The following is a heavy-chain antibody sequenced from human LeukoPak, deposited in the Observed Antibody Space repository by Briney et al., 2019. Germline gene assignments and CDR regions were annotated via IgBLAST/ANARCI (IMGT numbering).Heavy chain of an antibody. CDR1: GYSFTSYW. CDR2: IYPGDSDT. V-gene: IGHV5-51*01. Sequence: GESLKISCKGSGYSFTSYWLGWVRQMPGKGLEWMGIIYPGDSDTKYSPSFQGQVTISADKSISTAFLQWSSLKASDTAMYYCARIPAITMVRVVIGSQKYYFDYWGQGTLVTVSS. CDR3: ARIPAITMVRVVIGSQKYYFDY. D-gene: IGHD3-10*01. J-gene: IGHJ4*02.